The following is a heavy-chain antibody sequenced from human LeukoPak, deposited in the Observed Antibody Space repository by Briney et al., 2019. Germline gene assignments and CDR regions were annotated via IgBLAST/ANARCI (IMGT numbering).Heavy chain of an antibody. J-gene: IGHJ5*02. CDR1: GRTFSSYA. CDR2: IIPIFGTA. D-gene: IGHD4-11*01. Sequence: ASVKVSCRASGRTFSSYAISWVRQAPGQGLESMGGIIPIFGTANYAQKFQGRVTITTDESTSTAYMELSSLRSEDTAVYYCAERRTTVTTGDNWFDPWGQGTLVTVSS. CDR3: AERRTTVTTGDNWFDP. V-gene: IGHV1-69*05.